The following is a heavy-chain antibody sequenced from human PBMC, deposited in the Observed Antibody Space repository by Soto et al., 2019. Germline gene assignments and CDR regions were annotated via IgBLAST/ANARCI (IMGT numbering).Heavy chain of an antibody. D-gene: IGHD2-15*01. CDR2: IIPIFGTA. Sequence: SVKVSCKASGGTFSSYAISWVRQAPGQGLEWMGGIIPIFGTANYAQKFQGRVTITADESTSTAYMELSSLRSEDTAVYYCAIRYCSGGSCYPSHYYYYGMDVWG. CDR1: GGTFSSYA. CDR3: AIRYCSGGSCYPSHYYYYGMDV. J-gene: IGHJ6*02. V-gene: IGHV1-69*13.